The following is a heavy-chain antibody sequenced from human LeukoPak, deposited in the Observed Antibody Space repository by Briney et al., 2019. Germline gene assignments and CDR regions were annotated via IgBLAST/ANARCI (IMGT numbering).Heavy chain of an antibody. Sequence: GGSLRLSCAASRFTFSSYAMSWVRQAPGKGLEWVSAISGSGGSTYYADSVKGRFTISRDNSKNTLYLQMNSLRAEDMAVYYCAKARGNIVVVPAVFDYWGQGTLVTVSS. J-gene: IGHJ4*02. CDR1: RFTFSSYA. V-gene: IGHV3-23*01. CDR3: AKARGNIVVVPAVFDY. D-gene: IGHD2-2*01. CDR2: ISGSGGST.